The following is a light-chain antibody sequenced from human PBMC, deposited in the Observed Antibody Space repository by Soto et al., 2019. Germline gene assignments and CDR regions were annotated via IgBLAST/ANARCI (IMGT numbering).Light chain of an antibody. J-gene: IGKJ3*01. CDR1: PSVYSS. CDR3: QPYGTSPPT. Sequence: EIVLTQSPGTLSLSPGERATLSCRASPSVYSSLAWYQQKPGQAPRLLIYDSSCRATGVPDWLSGGGSGKDFPLTISRLEHDDFAVYYCQPYGTSPPTFGPGTKVDIK. V-gene: IGKV3-20*01. CDR2: DSS.